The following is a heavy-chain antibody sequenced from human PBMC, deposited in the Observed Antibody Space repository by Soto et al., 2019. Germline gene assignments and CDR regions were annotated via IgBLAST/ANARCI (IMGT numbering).Heavy chain of an antibody. D-gene: IGHD2-2*01. CDR1: GGTFSSYT. CDR3: ARDKVVVPAATCFEP. V-gene: IGHV1-69*04. J-gene: IGHJ5*02. Sequence: SVKVSCKASGGTFSSYTISWVRQAPGQGLEWMGRIIPILGIANYAQKFQGRVTITADKSTSTAYMELSSLRSEDTAVYYCARDKVVVPAATCFEPWGQGTLVPVSS. CDR2: IIPILGIA.